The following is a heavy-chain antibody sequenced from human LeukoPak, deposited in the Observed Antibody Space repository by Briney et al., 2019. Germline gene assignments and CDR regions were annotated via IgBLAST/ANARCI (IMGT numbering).Heavy chain of an antibody. CDR3: ARYSQSGVLRFL. Sequence: ASVKVSCKASGYTFTGYYMHWVRQAPGQGLEWMGWINPNSGGTNYAQKLQGRVTMTTDTSTSTAYMELRSLRSDDTAVYYCARYSQSGVLRFLGGQGTLVTVSS. D-gene: IGHD3-3*01. V-gene: IGHV1-2*02. J-gene: IGHJ4*02. CDR1: GYTFTGYY. CDR2: INPNSGGT.